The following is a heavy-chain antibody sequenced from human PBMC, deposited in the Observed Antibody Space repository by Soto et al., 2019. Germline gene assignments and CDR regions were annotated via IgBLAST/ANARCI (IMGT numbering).Heavy chain of an antibody. CDR2: INPDGSRI. CDR1: GFALSSYW. J-gene: IGHJ5*02. V-gene: IGHV3-74*01. CDR3: ARVPVGAYGKFDP. Sequence: EVQLVESGGGLVQAGGSLRLSCAASGFALSSYWMHWVRRVPGKGLVWVSRINPDGSRIDYADSVGGRFTISRDNAKNTLFLQMNNLRAEDTALYHCARVPVGAYGKFDPWGQGTLVTVSS. D-gene: IGHD2-8*02.